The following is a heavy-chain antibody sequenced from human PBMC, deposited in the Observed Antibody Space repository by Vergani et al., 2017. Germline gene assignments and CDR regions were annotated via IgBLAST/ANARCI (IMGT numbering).Heavy chain of an antibody. D-gene: IGHD1-7*01. V-gene: IGHV4-59*01. Sequence: QVKLQESGPGLVKPSQTLSLTCTVSGGSISSYYWSWIRQPPGKGLEWIGYIYYSGSTNYNPSLKSRVTISVDTSKNQFSLKLSSVTAADTAVYYCARAHNWNYDPYYGMGVGGQGTTVTVSS. J-gene: IGHJ6*02. CDR1: GGSISSYY. CDR2: IYYSGST. CDR3: ARAHNWNYDPYYGMGV.